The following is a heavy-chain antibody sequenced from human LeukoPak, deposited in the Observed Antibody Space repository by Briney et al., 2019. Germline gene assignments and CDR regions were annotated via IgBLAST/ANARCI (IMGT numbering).Heavy chain of an antibody. CDR3: ANHLACGSTHCPPFDY. D-gene: IGHD2-2*01. V-gene: IGHV3-21*01. Sequence: PGGSLRLSCAASGFTFSRYSMSWVRQAPWKGLEWVSSISDDSIWIYYADSVEGRFTISRDNAQNSLYLQMNSLRAEDTAVYYCANHLACGSTHCPPFDYWGQGTLVTVSS. CDR2: ISDDSIWI. J-gene: IGHJ4*02. CDR1: GFTFSRYS.